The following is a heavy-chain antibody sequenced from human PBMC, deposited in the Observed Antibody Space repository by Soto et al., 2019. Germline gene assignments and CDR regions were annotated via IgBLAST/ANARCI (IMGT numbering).Heavy chain of an antibody. J-gene: IGHJ3*02. CDR3: ARGRLGYDFWTGPLNTDAFDI. Sequence: ASVKVSCKASGYTFTSYGISWVRQAPGQGLEWMGWISAYNGNTNYAQKLQGRVTMTTDTSTSTAYMELRSLRSDGTAVYYCARGRLGYDFWTGPLNTDAFDIWGQGTMVTVSS. D-gene: IGHD3-3*01. CDR2: ISAYNGNT. CDR1: GYTFTSYG. V-gene: IGHV1-18*01.